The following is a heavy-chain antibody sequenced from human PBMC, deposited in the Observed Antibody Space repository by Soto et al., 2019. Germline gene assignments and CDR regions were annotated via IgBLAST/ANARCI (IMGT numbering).Heavy chain of an antibody. V-gene: IGHV3-23*01. D-gene: IGHD6-19*01. Sequence: GGSLRLSCAASGFTFSSYAMSWVRQAPGKGLEWVSAISGSGGSTYYADSVKGRFTISGDNSKNTLYLQMNSLRAEDTAAYYCARDQWPNIYGMDVWGQGTTVTVSS. CDR2: ISGSGGST. J-gene: IGHJ6*02. CDR1: GFTFSSYA. CDR3: ARDQWPNIYGMDV.